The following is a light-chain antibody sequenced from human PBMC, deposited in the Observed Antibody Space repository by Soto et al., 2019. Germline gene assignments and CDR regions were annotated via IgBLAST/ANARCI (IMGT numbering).Light chain of an antibody. CDR3: QQTNSFPLT. V-gene: IGKV1-12*01. Sequence: DIQMTQSPSSVSASVGDRVTITCRASQDISTWLAWYQQKPGKVPKLLIFATSRLQSGVPSRFTGSGSGTDFTLTISSLQPEDFATYYCQQTNSFPLTFGGGTGVEIK. CDR1: QDISTW. J-gene: IGKJ4*01. CDR2: ATS.